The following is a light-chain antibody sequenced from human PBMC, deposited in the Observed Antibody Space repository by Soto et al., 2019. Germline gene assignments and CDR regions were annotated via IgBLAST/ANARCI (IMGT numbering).Light chain of an antibody. CDR1: QSVSSSH. J-gene: IGKJ1*01. V-gene: IGKV3-20*01. CDR2: GAS. Sequence: EIVLTQSPGTLSLSPGASATLSCRASQSVSSSHLTWYQQKPGQAPRLLIYGASSRATGIPDRFSGSGSGTDFALTISKLETEDFAVYYGQQYGSSPWTFGQGTKVDIK. CDR3: QQYGSSPWT.